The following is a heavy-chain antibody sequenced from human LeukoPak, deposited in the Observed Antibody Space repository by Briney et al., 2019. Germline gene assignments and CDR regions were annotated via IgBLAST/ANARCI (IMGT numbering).Heavy chain of an antibody. CDR1: GGSISSYY. CDR3: ASSIAAAGMTLDFDY. CDR2: IYYSGST. V-gene: IGHV4-59*01. Sequence: SETLSLTCTVSGGSISSYYWSWIRQPPGKGLEWIGYIYYSGSTNYNPSLKSRVTISVDTSKNQFSLKLGSVTAADTAVYYCASSIAAAGMTLDFDYWGQGTLVTASS. D-gene: IGHD6-13*01. J-gene: IGHJ4*02.